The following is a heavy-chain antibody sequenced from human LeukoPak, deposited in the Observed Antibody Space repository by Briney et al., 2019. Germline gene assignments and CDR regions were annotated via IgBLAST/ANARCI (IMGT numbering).Heavy chain of an antibody. J-gene: IGHJ6*03. D-gene: IGHD5-12*01. CDR3: ARDVGAYSGYDFYMDV. CDR1: GFTFSSYA. V-gene: IGHV3-48*01. Sequence: QPGGSLRLSCAASGFTFSSYAMHWVRQAPGKGLEWVSYISSSSSTIYYADSVKGRFTISRDNAKNSLYLQMNSLRAEDTAVYYCARDVGAYSGYDFYMDVWGKGTTVTVSS. CDR2: ISSSSSTI.